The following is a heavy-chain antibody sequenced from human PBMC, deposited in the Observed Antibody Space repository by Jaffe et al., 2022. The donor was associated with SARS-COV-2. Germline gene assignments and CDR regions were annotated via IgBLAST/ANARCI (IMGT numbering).Heavy chain of an antibody. J-gene: IGHJ3*02. CDR2: IYSGGST. D-gene: IGHD3-22*01. V-gene: IGHV3-53*01. CDR3: ARDYDTVSAGAFDI. CDR1: GFTVSSNY. Sequence: EVQLVESGGGLIQPGGSLRLSCAASGFTVSSNYMSWVRQAPGKGLEWVSVIYSGGSTYYADSVKGRFTISRDNSKNTLYLQMNSLRAEDTAVYYCARDYDTVSAGAFDIWGQGTMVTVSS.